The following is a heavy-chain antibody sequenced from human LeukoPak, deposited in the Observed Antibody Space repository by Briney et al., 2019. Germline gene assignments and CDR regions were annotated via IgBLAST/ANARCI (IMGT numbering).Heavy chain of an antibody. D-gene: IGHD1-14*01. CDR2: INHSGST. CDR3: ARGRNYGSPFVGY. J-gene: IGHJ4*02. CDR1: GGSISSSSYY. V-gene: IGHV4-39*07. Sequence: SETLSLTCTVSGGSISSSSYYWGWIRQPPGKGLEWIGEINHSGSTNYNPSLKSRVTISVDTSKNQFSLKLSSVTAADTAVYYCARGRNYGSPFVGYWGQGTLVTVSS.